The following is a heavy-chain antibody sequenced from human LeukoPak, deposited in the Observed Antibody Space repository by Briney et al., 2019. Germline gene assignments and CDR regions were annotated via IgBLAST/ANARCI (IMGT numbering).Heavy chain of an antibody. CDR1: GYSISSGYY. CDR3: ARMGVARYYDSSTYFPVAFDV. D-gene: IGHD3-22*01. J-gene: IGHJ3*01. CDR2: IFHSGSV. V-gene: IGHV4-38-2*01. Sequence: SDTLSLTCAVSGYSISSGYYWGWIRQSPGKGLEWIGTIFHSGSVYYNPSLKSRLTLSVDPSKNQFSLKLNSVSAADTAVYFCARMGVARYYDSSTYFPVAFDVWGQGTMVTVSS.